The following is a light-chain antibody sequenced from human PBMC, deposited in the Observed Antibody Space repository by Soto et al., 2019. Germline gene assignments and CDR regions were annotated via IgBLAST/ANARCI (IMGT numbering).Light chain of an antibody. CDR3: MQALQTSWT. J-gene: IGKJ1*01. Sequence: DIVMTQPPLSLPVTPGEPASISCRSSQSLLHSNGYNYLDWYLQKPGQSPQLLIYLGSNRASGVPDRFSGSGSGTDFTLNISRVEAEDVGVYYCMQALQTSWTFGQGTKLEIK. CDR2: LGS. CDR1: QSLLHSNGYNY. V-gene: IGKV2-28*01.